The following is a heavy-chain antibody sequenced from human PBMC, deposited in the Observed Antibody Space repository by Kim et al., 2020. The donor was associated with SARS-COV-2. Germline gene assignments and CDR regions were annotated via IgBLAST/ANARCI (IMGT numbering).Heavy chain of an antibody. J-gene: IGHJ4*02. Sequence: GGSLRLSCAASGFTFSSYAMHWVRQAPGKGLEWVAVISYDGSNKYYADSVKGRFTISRDNSKNTLYLQMNSLRAEDTAVYYCARDRAHYYYDSSGYYDYWGQGTLVTVSS. CDR2: ISYDGSNK. V-gene: IGHV3-30*04. CDR1: GFTFSSYA. CDR3: ARDRAHYYYDSSGYYDY. D-gene: IGHD3-22*01.